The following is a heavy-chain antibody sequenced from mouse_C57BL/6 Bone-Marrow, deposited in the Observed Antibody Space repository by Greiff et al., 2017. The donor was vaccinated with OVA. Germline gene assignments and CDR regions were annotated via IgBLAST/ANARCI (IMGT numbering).Heavy chain of an antibody. V-gene: IGHV7-3*01. Sequence: EVQRVESGGGLVQPGGSLSLSCAASGFTFTDYYMSWVRQPPGKALEWLGFIRNKANGYTTEYSASVKGRFTISRDNSQSILYLQMNALRAEDSATYYCARWGYGSSYDWYFDVWGTGTTVTVSS. J-gene: IGHJ1*03. D-gene: IGHD1-1*01. CDR3: ARWGYGSSYDWYFDV. CDR1: GFTFTDYY. CDR2: IRNKANGYTT.